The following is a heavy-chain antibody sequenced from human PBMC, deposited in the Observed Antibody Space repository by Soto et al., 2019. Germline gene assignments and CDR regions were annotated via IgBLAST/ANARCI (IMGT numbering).Heavy chain of an antibody. CDR2: ISYVGSNK. CDR3: ARDPVRSSKFYSGLDA. J-gene: IGHJ6*02. D-gene: IGHD4-17*01. V-gene: IGHV3-30-3*01. Sequence: PGGSLRHCFAASGITYSRYAMLLISQAPGKGLEWVAVISYVGSNKYYAGSVKGRFTITRDNSKNTLYLQMNSLGAEDTAVYFCARDPVRSSKFYSGLDAGGQGTTVTDSS. CDR1: GITYSRYA.